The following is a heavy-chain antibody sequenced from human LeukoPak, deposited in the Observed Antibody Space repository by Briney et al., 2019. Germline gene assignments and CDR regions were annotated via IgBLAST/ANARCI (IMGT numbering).Heavy chain of an antibody. CDR2: VSYSGGT. D-gene: IGHD6-19*01. J-gene: IGHJ4*02. CDR1: GASISNYY. V-gene: IGHV4-59*08. Sequence: SETLSLTCTVSGASISNYYWSWIRQPPGKGLECIGYVSYSGGTNHNPSLKSRVTISADTSKNQFSLKLSSVTAADTAVYYCARRGYSSGWYYFDYWGQGTLVTVSS. CDR3: ARRGYSSGWYYFDY.